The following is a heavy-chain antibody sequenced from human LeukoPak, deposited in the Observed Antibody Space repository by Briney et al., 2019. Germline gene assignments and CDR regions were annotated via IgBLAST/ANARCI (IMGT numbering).Heavy chain of an antibody. Sequence: SETLSLTCTVSGGSISSYYLSWIRQPPGKGLEWIGYIYYSGSTNYNPSLKSRVTISVDTYKNQFSLKLSSVIAADTAVYYCAGGRRIAAAGSGAFDIWGQGTMVTVSS. V-gene: IGHV4-59*12. CDR1: GGSISSYY. D-gene: IGHD6-13*01. J-gene: IGHJ3*02. CDR3: AGGRRIAAAGSGAFDI. CDR2: IYYSGST.